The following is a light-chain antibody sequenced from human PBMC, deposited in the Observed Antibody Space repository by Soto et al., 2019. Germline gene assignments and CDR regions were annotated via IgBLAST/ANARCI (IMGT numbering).Light chain of an antibody. CDR1: SSDVGGYNY. Sequence: QSALTQPASVSGSPGQSITISCTGTSSDVGGYNYVSWYQQHPGKAPKLMFYDVSNRPSGVSNRFSGSKSGNTASLTISGLQAEDEADYYCSSYTSSSTRVFGGGTKVTVL. CDR2: DVS. CDR3: SSYTSSSTRV. V-gene: IGLV2-14*01. J-gene: IGLJ2*01.